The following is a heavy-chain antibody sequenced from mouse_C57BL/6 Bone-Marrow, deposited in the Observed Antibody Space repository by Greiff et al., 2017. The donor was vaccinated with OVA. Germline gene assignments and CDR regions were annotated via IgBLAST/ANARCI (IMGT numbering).Heavy chain of an antibody. V-gene: IGHV1-52*01. CDR1: GYTFTSYW. CDR2: IDPSDSET. Sequence: VQLQQPGAELVRPGSSVKLSCKASGYTFTSYWMHWVKQRPIQGLEWIGNIDPSDSETHYNQKFKDKAPLTVDKSSSTAYMQLSSLTSEDSAVYYCAREKGTSFDYWGQGTTLTVSS. D-gene: IGHD2-14*01. J-gene: IGHJ2*01. CDR3: AREKGTSFDY.